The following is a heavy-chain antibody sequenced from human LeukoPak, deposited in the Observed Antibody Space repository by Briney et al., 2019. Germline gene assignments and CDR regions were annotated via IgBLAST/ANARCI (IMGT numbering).Heavy chain of an antibody. CDR3: ARVNSGYSGYDDRPEPTIEGWFDP. J-gene: IGHJ5*02. CDR1: GFTFSSYG. CDR2: IWYDGSNK. D-gene: IGHD5-12*01. V-gene: IGHV3-33*01. Sequence: GGSLRLSCAASGFTFSSYGMHWVRQAPGKGLEWVAVIWYDGSNKYYADSVKGRFTISRDNSKNTLYLQMNSLRAEDTAVYYCARVNSGYSGYDDRPEPTIEGWFDPWGQGTLVTVSS.